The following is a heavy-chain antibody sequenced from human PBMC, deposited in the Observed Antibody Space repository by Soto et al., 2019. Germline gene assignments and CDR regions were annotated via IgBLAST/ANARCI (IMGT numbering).Heavy chain of an antibody. CDR3: ARVAAAGRGTDY. J-gene: IGHJ4*02. D-gene: IGHD6-13*01. Sequence: GGSLRLSCAASGFTFSNYWMYWVRQAPGKGLEWVATITQDGSDKYYVDSVKGRFTISRDNSKNSLYLQMNSLRAEDTAVYSCARVAAAGRGTDYWGQGTLVPVSS. CDR1: GFTFSNYW. V-gene: IGHV3-7*04. CDR2: ITQDGSDK.